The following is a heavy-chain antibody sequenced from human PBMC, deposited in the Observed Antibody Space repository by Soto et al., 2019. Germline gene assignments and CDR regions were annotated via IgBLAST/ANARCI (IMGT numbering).Heavy chain of an antibody. D-gene: IGHD3-10*01. CDR2: IYYSGST. CDR3: ARREIVTMVRGVIEEYFQH. J-gene: IGHJ1*01. V-gene: IGHV4-59*08. CDR1: GGSISSYY. Sequence: QVQLQESGPGLVKPSETLSLTCTVSGGSISSYYWSWIRQPPGKGLEWIGYIYYSGSTNYNPSLKSRVTISVDTSKNQCSLKLSSVTAADTAVYYCARREIVTMVRGVIEEYFQHWGQGTLVTVSS.